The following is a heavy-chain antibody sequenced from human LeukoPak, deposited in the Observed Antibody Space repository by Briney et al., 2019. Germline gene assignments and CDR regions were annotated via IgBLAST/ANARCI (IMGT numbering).Heavy chain of an antibody. CDR3: ARGQGTVTTH. Sequence: PSETLSLTCAVYGGSFSGYYWSWIRQPPGKGLEWIGEINHSGSANYNPSLKSRVTISLDTSKNQFSLKLSSVTAADTAVYYCARGQGTVTTHRGQGTLVTVSS. CDR2: INHSGSA. J-gene: IGHJ4*02. V-gene: IGHV4-34*01. D-gene: IGHD4-17*01. CDR1: GGSFSGYY.